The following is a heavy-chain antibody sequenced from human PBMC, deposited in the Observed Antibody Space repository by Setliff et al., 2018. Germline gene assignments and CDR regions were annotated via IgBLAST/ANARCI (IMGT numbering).Heavy chain of an antibody. CDR3: ARLVRYCTKTTCQTLSGAKV. Sequence: ASVKVSCKASGYTFTNYGVNWVRQAPGQGLEWLGWISPHSGNVYSAPKVQGRVTLTTDTSTNTAYMELRNLQSDDTAVYYCARLVRYCTKTTCQTLSGAKVWGQGTLVTVSS. V-gene: IGHV1-18*01. CDR1: GYTFTNYG. CDR2: ISPHSGNV. J-gene: IGHJ4*02. D-gene: IGHD2-8*01.